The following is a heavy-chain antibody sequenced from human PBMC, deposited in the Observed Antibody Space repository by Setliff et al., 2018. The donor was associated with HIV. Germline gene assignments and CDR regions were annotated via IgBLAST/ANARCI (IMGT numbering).Heavy chain of an antibody. CDR1: GGSISSYY. Sequence: SETLSLTCTVSGGSISSYYWSWIRQPPGKGLEWIGYMHYSGRTSYNPSLKSRVTTSVNTSKNQLSLDLSSVTAADTAVYYCARWGETTGIKAFDLWGQGTMVTVSS. J-gene: IGHJ3*01. CDR2: MHYSGRT. V-gene: IGHV4-59*01. CDR3: ARWGETTGIKAFDL. D-gene: IGHD1-1*01.